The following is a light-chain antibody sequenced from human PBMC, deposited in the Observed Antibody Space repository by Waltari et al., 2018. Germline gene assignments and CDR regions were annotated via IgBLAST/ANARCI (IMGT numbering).Light chain of an antibody. CDR2: AAS. V-gene: IGKV1-17*01. CDR3: LQYNSNPPS. Sequence: DIQMTQSPSSLSESAGDRVTITCRASQGISTYLNWYQQKPGKAPKLLIYAASSLESGVPSRFSGSGSGTDFTLTISSLQPEDFATYYCLQYNSNPPSFGQGTKVEIK. J-gene: IGKJ2*03. CDR1: QGISTY.